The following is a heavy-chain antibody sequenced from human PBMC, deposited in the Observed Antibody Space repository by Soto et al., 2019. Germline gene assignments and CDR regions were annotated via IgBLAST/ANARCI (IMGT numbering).Heavy chain of an antibody. CDR2: IYWDDDK. CDR3: AHRLNIAARNHWFDP. CDR1: GFSLSTSGVG. Sequence: QITLKESGPTLVKPTQTLTLTCTFSGFSLSTSGVGVGWIRQPPGKALEWLALIYWDDDKRYSPSLKSRPTIPKKTSKDPVILTMPNMHPMDTATYYCAHRLNIAARNHWFDPWRQGNLVTVSS. V-gene: IGHV2-5*02. D-gene: IGHD6-6*01. J-gene: IGHJ5*02.